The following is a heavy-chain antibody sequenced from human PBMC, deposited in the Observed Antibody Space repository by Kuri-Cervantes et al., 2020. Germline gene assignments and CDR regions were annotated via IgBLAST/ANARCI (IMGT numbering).Heavy chain of an antibody. CDR2: IIPIFGTA. D-gene: IGHD1-1*01. Sequence: SVKVSCKASGGTFSSYAISWVRQAPGQGLGWMGGIIPIFGTANYAQKFQGRVTITADESTSTAYMELSSLRSEDTAVYYCARDFGTENWDAFDIWGQGTMVTVSS. V-gene: IGHV1-69*13. J-gene: IGHJ3*02. CDR1: GGTFSSYA. CDR3: ARDFGTENWDAFDI.